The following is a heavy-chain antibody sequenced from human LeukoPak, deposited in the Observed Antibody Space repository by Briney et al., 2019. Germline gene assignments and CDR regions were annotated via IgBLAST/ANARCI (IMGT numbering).Heavy chain of an antibody. J-gene: IGHJ6*02. Sequence: ASVKVSCKASGYTFTGYYMHWVRQAPGQGLEWMGWINPNSGGTNYAQKFQGRVTMTRDTSISTAYMELSRLRSDDTAVYYCARDRFSPAAGTKGIMDVWGQGNTVTVSS. D-gene: IGHD6-13*01. V-gene: IGHV1-2*02. CDR3: ARDRFSPAAGTKGIMDV. CDR1: GYTFTGYY. CDR2: INPNSGGT.